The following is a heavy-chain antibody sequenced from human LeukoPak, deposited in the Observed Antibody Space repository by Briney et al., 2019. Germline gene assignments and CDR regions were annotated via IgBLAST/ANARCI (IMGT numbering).Heavy chain of an antibody. J-gene: IGHJ4*02. CDR1: GFTFSSYS. CDR3: AREDYFDY. V-gene: IGHV3-21*01. CDR2: ISTSSSYI. Sequence: GGSLRLSCAASGFTFSSYSMNWARRAPGKGLEWVSSISTSSSYIYYADSVKGRFTLSRDNAKNSLYLQMNSLRAEDTAVYYCAREDYFDYWGQGTLVTVSS.